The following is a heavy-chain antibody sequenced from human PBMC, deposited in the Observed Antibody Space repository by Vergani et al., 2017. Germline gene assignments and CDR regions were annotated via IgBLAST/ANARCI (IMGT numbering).Heavy chain of an antibody. Sequence: EVQLVESGGGLVQPGGSLRLSCAASGFTFSSYAMSWVRQAPGKGLGWVSAISGSGGSTYYADSVKGRVTISRDNSQNTLYLQMNSLRAEDTAVYYCAKDYYDSSGYFDYWGQGTLVTVSS. CDR1: GFTFSSYA. CDR2: ISGSGGST. V-gene: IGHV3-23*04. J-gene: IGHJ4*02. D-gene: IGHD3-22*01. CDR3: AKDYYDSSGYFDY.